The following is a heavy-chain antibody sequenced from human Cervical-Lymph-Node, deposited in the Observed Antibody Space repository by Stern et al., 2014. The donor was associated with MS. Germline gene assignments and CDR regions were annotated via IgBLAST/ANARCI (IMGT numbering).Heavy chain of an antibody. J-gene: IGHJ6*02. CDR3: ASNPFYYYGLDV. CDR1: GFSFAEYN. Sequence: QLVESGGGLVQPGRSLRLSCVASGFSFAEYNMHWVRQAPGKGLEWVSGIRWNSDNIGYVASVKGRFTISRDNAKNSLYLQMNSLRPEDTALYYCASNPFYYYGLDVWGQGTTVIVSS. V-gene: IGHV3-9*01. CDR2: IRWNSDNI. D-gene: IGHD1-14*01.